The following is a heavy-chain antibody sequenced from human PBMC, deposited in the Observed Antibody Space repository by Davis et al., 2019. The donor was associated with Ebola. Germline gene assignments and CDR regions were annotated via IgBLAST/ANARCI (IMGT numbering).Heavy chain of an antibody. D-gene: IGHD6-13*01. CDR2: INPNSGGT. CDR1: GYTFTGYY. Sequence: AASVNVSCKASGYTFTGYYMHWVRQAPGQGLEWMGWINPNSGGTNYAQKFQGWVTMTRDTSISTAYMELSRLRSDDTAVYYCARGLSIAAAHYYYYGMDVWGQGTTVTVSS. V-gene: IGHV1-2*04. CDR3: ARGLSIAAAHYYYYGMDV. J-gene: IGHJ6*02.